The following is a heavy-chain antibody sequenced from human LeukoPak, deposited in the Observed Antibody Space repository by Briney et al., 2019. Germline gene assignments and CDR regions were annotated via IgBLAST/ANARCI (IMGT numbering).Heavy chain of an antibody. D-gene: IGHD2-2*01. CDR1: GFTFSTYG. J-gene: IGHJ6*03. V-gene: IGHV3-30*02. Sequence: GGSLRLSCAASGFTFSTYGMHWVRQAPGKGLEWVAFLRYDGSNKYYADSVKGRFTISRDNSKNTLYLQMNSLGAEDTAVYYCAKDVVNCGSTSCYFYYYMDVWGKGTTVTVSS. CDR2: LRYDGSNK. CDR3: AKDVVNCGSTSCYFYYYMDV.